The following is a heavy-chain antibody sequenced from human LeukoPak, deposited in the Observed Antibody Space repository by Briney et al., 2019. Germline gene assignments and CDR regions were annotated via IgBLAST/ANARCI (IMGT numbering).Heavy chain of an antibody. V-gene: IGHV3-48*03. CDR1: GFTFSSYE. Sequence: PGGSLRLSCAASGFTFSSYEVNWVRQAPGKGLEWASYISSSGSTIYYADSVKGRFTISRDNAKNSLYLQMNSLRAEDTAVYYCARSTPWFGESFVGGINFDYWGQGTLVTVSS. J-gene: IGHJ4*02. D-gene: IGHD3-10*01. CDR2: ISSSGSTI. CDR3: ARSTPWFGESFVGGINFDY.